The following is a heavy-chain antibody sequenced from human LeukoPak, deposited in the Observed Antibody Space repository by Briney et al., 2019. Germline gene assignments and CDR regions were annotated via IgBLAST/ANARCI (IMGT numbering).Heavy chain of an antibody. CDR2: IRYDGSTK. Sequence: GGSLRLSCAASGFTLICCGMHWVRQAPGKGLEWVAFIRYDGSTKYYTDSVKGRFTISRDNSKNTLYLQMNSLRAEDTAVYYCAPTNPATVTTRAAFDYWGQGTLVTVSS. CDR1: GFTLICCG. CDR3: APTNPATVTTRAAFDY. V-gene: IGHV3-30*02. J-gene: IGHJ4*02. D-gene: IGHD4-17*01.